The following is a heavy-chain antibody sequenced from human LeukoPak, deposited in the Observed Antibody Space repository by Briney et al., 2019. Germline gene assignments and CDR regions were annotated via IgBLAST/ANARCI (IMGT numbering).Heavy chain of an antibody. CDR3: ARLPYGSGSYLWFDP. CDR2: IYHSGST. Sequence: PSETLSLTCTVSGYSISSGYYWGWIRHPPGKGLEWIGSIYHSGSTYYNPSLKSRVTISVDTSKNQFSLKLSSVTAADTAVYYCARLPYGSGSYLWFDPWGQGTLVTVSS. CDR1: GYSISSGYY. V-gene: IGHV4-38-2*02. D-gene: IGHD3-10*01. J-gene: IGHJ5*02.